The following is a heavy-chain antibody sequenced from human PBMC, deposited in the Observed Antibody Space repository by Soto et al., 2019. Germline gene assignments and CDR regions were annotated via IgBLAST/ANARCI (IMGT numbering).Heavy chain of an antibody. D-gene: IGHD1-26*01. CDR2: IYYSGST. V-gene: IGHV4-59*01. CDR1: GGSISSYY. Sequence: SETLSLTCTVSGGSISSYYWSWIRQPPGKELEWIGYIYYSGSTNYNPSLKSRVTISVDTSKNQFSLKLSSVTAADTAVYYCARDHRVRGATVGPGWFDPWGQGTLVTVSS. CDR3: ARDHRVRGATVGPGWFDP. J-gene: IGHJ5*02.